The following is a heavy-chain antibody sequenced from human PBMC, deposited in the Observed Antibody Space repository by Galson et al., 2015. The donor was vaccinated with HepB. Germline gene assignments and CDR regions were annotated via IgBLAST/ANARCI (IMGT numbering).Heavy chain of an antibody. Sequence: SLRLSCAASGLTFYRYNVNWVRQAPGKGLEWVASISSGSSYIYYADSVKGRFTISRDNTKNSVSLQMNSLRAEDTAVYYCARESHCGGYLCYFDDWGQGTLVTVSS. CDR3: ARESHCGGYLCYFDD. V-gene: IGHV3-21*01. CDR2: ISSGSSYI. J-gene: IGHJ4*02. D-gene: IGHD2-21*01. CDR1: GLTFYRYN.